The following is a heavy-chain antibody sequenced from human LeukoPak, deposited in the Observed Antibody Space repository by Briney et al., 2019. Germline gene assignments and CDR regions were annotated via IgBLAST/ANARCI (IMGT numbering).Heavy chain of an antibody. CDR2: ISGSGGST. J-gene: IGHJ4*02. CDR1: GFTFSNYA. CDR3: AKVRDYDSSGYSDY. D-gene: IGHD3-22*01. Sequence: GGSLRLSCAASGFTFSNYAMTWVRQAPGKGLEWASAISGSGGSTHYADSVKGRFTISRDNFKNTLYLQMNSLRAEDTAVYYCAKVRDYDSSGYSDYWGQGNLVTVSS. V-gene: IGHV3-23*01.